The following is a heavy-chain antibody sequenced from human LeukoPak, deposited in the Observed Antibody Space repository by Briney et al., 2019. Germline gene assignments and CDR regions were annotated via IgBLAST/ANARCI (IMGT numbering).Heavy chain of an antibody. V-gene: IGHV4-34*01. D-gene: IGHD5-18*01. CDR2: INHSGST. CDR3: ATRWFGLGRGYSYGYGGNDY. J-gene: IGHJ4*02. CDR1: GGSFSGYY. Sequence: PSETLSLTCAVYGGSFSGYYWSWIRQPPGKGLEWIGEINHSGSTNYNPSLKSRVTISVDTSKNQFSLKLSSVTAADTAVYYCATRWFGLGRGYSYGYGGNDYWGQGTLVTVSS.